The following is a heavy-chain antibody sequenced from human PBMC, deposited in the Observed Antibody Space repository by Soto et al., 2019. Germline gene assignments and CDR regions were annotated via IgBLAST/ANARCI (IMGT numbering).Heavy chain of an antibody. J-gene: IGHJ4*02. Sequence: EVQMLESGGGLVQPGGSLRLSCAASGFTFDTYTMNWVRQAPGKGLEWVSAISGSADFTYYADSVKGRFTISRDNSKNSLYLQMNSLRAEDTAVYYCSKDWSGSCSCFSDSWGQGTLVTVSS. CDR2: ISGSADFT. CDR1: GFTFDTYT. CDR3: SKDWSGSCSCFSDS. V-gene: IGHV3-23*01. D-gene: IGHD2-15*01.